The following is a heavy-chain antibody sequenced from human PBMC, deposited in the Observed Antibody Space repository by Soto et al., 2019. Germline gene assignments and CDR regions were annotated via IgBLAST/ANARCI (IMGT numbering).Heavy chain of an antibody. J-gene: IGHJ4*02. V-gene: IGHV3-23*01. CDR2: ISGSGGST. CDR3: AKVGGGILWFGEPQNG. D-gene: IGHD3-10*01. CDR1: GFTFSSYA. Sequence: GGSLRLSCAASGFTFSSYAMSWVRQAPGKGLEWVSAISGSGGSTYYADSVKGRFTISRDNSKNTLYLQMNSLRAEDTAVYYCAKVGGGILWFGEPQNGGGQGTLVTVSS.